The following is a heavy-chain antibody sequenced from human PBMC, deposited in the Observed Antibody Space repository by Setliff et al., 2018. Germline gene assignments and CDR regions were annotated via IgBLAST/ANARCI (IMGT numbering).Heavy chain of an antibody. J-gene: IGHJ4*02. Sequence: PSETLSLTCTVSGGSISSSSYYWGWIRQPPGKGLEWIESIYYSGSTYYNPSLKSRVTISVDTSKNQFSLKLSSVTAADTAVYYCARGRVEMATITPFDYWGQGTLVTVSS. CDR2: IYYSGST. D-gene: IGHD5-12*01. V-gene: IGHV4-39*07. CDR3: ARGRVEMATITPFDY. CDR1: GGSISSSSYY.